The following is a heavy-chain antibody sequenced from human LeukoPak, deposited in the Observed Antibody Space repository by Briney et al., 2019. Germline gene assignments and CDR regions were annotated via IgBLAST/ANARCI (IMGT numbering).Heavy chain of an antibody. CDR3: AKDFVPLYYFDY. J-gene: IGHJ4*02. CDR1: GFTFDIYA. V-gene: IGHV3-23*01. Sequence: GGSLRLSCAASGFTFDIYAMSWVRQAPGKGLERVSAISGSGGSTYYADSVKGRFTISRDNSKNTLYLQMNSLRAEDTAVYYCAKDFVPLYYFDYWGQGTLVTVSS. D-gene: IGHD2-8*01. CDR2: ISGSGGST.